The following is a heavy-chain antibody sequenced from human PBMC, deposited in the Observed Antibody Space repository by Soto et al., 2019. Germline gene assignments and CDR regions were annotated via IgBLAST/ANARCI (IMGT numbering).Heavy chain of an antibody. CDR3: AISGGSYGTFDY. CDR1: GGSFSGYN. Sequence: QVQLQQWGAGLLKPSETLSLTCAVYGGSFSGYNWSWIRQPPGKGLEWVGEINHSGSTNYNPSLKSRVTISVDTSKNQFSLKLSSVTAADTAVYYCAISGGSYGTFDYWGQGTLVTVSS. CDR2: INHSGST. J-gene: IGHJ4*02. D-gene: IGHD5-18*01. V-gene: IGHV4-34*01.